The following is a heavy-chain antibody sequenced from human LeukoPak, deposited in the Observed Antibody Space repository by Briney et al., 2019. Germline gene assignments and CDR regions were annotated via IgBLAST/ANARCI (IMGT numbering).Heavy chain of an antibody. J-gene: IGHJ6*03. V-gene: IGHV5-51*01. Sequence: ESLKISCKGSGYSFTTYWIAWVRQMPGRGLEWMGIIYPVDSNIRYSPSFQGQVTISADKSISTAYLQWSSLKASDTAMYYCARTTDTSGKNYMDVWGKGTTVTVSS. CDR1: GYSFTTYW. CDR3: ARTTDTSGKNYMDV. CDR2: IYPVDSNI. D-gene: IGHD3-22*01.